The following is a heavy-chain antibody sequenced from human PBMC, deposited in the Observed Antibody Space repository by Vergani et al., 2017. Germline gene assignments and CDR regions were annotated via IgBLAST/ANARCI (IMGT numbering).Heavy chain of an antibody. Sequence: QVQLVQSGAEVKKPGSSVKVSCKASGGTFSSSVISWVRQAPGQGLEWMGRIVPIFGTANYAQNFQGRVAITADKSTSTAYMELTSLRSEDTAVYYCARDVSDFWSGSIFDYWGQGTLVTVSS. CDR2: IVPIFGTA. CDR1: GGTFSSSV. J-gene: IGHJ4*02. CDR3: ARDVSDFWSGSIFDY. V-gene: IGHV1-69*14. D-gene: IGHD3-3*01.